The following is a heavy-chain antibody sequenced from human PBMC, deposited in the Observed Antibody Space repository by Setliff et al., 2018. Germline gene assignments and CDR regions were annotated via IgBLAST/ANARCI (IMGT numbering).Heavy chain of an antibody. D-gene: IGHD1-1*01. J-gene: IGHJ6*03. CDR1: GFTFRNYG. V-gene: IGHV3-33*03. Sequence: GGSLRLSCAASGFTFRNYGMHWVRQAPGKGPEWVAVIWFDGGNEFYADSVRGRFTISRDNSKNMLYLQMDSLRVEDTAIYYCEAAMEEISSYFYMDVWGKGTTVTVSS. CDR2: IWFDGGNE. CDR3: EAAMEEISSYFYMDV.